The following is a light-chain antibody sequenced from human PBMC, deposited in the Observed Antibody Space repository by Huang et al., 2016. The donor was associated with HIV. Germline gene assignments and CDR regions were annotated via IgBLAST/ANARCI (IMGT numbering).Light chain of an antibody. J-gene: IGKJ1*01. Sequence: DIVLTQSPGTLSSSAGERASLSCRASQTITNDYLAWYQQKPGQAPRLLISGASSRATGIPDSFSGSGSGTDFTLTINRLEPEDFAVYYCQQYGGSSLTFGQGTKVEIK. CDR3: QQYGGSSLT. V-gene: IGKV3-20*01. CDR1: QTITNDY. CDR2: GAS.